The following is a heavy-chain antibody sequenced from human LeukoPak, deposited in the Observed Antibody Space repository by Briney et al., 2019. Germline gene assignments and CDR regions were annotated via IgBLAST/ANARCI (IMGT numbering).Heavy chain of an antibody. CDR3: ARSYVWGSYRQGN. CDR2: IYYSGST. J-gene: IGHJ4*02. CDR1: GGSISSSSYY. V-gene: IGHV4-39*01. Sequence: SETLSLTCTVSGGSISSSSYYWGWIRQPPGKGLEWIGSIYYSGSTYYNPSLKSRVTISVDTSKNQFSLKLSSVTAADTAVYYCARSYVWGSYRQGNWGQGTLVTVSS. D-gene: IGHD3-16*02.